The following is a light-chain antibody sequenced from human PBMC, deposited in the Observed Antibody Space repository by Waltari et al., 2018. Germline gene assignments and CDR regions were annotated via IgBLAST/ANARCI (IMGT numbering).Light chain of an antibody. CDR2: DAS. V-gene: IGKV3-11*01. CDR3: QQRYNWPLT. CDR1: RSINSY. J-gene: IGKJ5*01. Sequence: EIVLTQSPATLSLSPGERATLSCRASRSINSYLAWYQQKPGQAPRLLIYDASNRATGVPARFSGSGSGSDFTLTISSLDPEDFAVYYCQQRYNWPLTFGQGTLLEIK.